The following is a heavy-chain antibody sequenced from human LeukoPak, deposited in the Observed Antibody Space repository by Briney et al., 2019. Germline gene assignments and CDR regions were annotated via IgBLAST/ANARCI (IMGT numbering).Heavy chain of an antibody. J-gene: IGHJ4*02. CDR1: GFTFSSYW. CDR3: ARDGRLIAARSLDY. D-gene: IGHD6-6*01. V-gene: IGHV3-74*01. CDR2: INSDGSST. Sequence: GGSLRPSCAASGFTFSSYWMHWVRQAPGKGLVWVSRINSDGSSTSYADSVKGRFTISRDNAKNTLYLQMNSLRAEDTAVYYCARDGRLIAARSLDYWGQGTLVTVSS.